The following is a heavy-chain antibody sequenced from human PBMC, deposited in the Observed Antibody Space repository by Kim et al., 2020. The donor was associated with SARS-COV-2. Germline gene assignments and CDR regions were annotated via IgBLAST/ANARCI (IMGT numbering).Heavy chain of an antibody. D-gene: IGHD3-22*01. Sequence: GGSLRLSCAASGFTCSSYGMHWVRQAPGKGLEWVAVISYDGSNKYYADSVKGRFTISRDNSKNTLYLQMNSLRAEDTAVYYCAKDSGAYYYDSSGYYFDYWGQGTLVTVSS. CDR3: AKDSGAYYYDSSGYYFDY. CDR2: ISYDGSNK. CDR1: GFTCSSYG. V-gene: IGHV3-30*18. J-gene: IGHJ4*02.